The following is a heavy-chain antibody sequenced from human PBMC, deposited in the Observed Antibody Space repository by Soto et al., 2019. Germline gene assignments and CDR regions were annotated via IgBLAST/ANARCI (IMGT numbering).Heavy chain of an antibody. V-gene: IGHV4-34*01. CDR2: INHNGNN. D-gene: IGHD3-9*01. CDR1: GGSFSTYY. CDR3: ARGGSNDWQVAFDI. J-gene: IGHJ3*02. Sequence: SETLSLTCVVSGGSFSTYYYSWIRQSPGKGLEWIGEINHNGNNNYSPSLKSRVTMSLDTSKNQFSLKLTSVTAADTAVYYCARGGSNDWQVAFDIWGQGTKVTVSS.